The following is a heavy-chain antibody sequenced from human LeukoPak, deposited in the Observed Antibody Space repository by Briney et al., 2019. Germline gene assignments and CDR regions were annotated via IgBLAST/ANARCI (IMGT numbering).Heavy chain of an antibody. J-gene: IGHJ4*02. Sequence: SETLSLTCAVSGGSISSNNWWGWVRRPPGKGLEWIGEVYHSGSTNYNPSLKSRVTISVDMSKNQFSLRLSSVTAADTAVYYCARDSGRGYSFNYGYWGQGTLVTVSS. CDR3: ARDSGRGYSFNYGY. D-gene: IGHD5-18*01. CDR1: GGSISSNNW. V-gene: IGHV4-4*02. CDR2: VYHSGST.